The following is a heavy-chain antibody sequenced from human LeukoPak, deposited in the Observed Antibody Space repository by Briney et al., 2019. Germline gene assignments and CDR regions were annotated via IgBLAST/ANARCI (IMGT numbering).Heavy chain of an antibody. CDR2: INHSGST. J-gene: IGHJ4*02. Sequence: SETLSLTCAVYGGSFSGYYWSWIRQPPGKGLEWIGEINHSGSTNYNPSLKSRVTISVDTSKNQFSLKLSSVTAADTAVYYCARARGFNRAYFDYWGQGTLVTVSS. CDR3: ARARGFNRAYFDY. D-gene: IGHD1-14*01. V-gene: IGHV4-34*01. CDR1: GGSFSGYY.